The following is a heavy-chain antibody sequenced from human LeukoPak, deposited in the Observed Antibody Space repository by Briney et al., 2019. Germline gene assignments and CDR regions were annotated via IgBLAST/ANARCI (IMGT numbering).Heavy chain of an antibody. CDR2: IYYSGST. CDR1: GGSISSYY. CDR3: ARERAYYDFWSGFLDY. Sequence: SETLSLTCTVSGGSISSYYWSWIRQPPGKGLEWIGYIYYSGSTNYNPSLKSRVTISVDTSKNQLSLKLSSVTAADTAVYYCARERAYYDFWSGFLDYWGQGTLVTVSS. D-gene: IGHD3-3*01. J-gene: IGHJ4*02. V-gene: IGHV4-59*01.